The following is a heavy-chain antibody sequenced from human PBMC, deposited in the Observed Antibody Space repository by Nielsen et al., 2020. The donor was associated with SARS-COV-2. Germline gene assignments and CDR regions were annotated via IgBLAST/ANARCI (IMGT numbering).Heavy chain of an antibody. CDR2: IYWNDDK. V-gene: IGHV2-5*01. CDR3: AHSGPAYYEFWSGYYNRDAFDI. CDR1: GYSLSTSGVG. D-gene: IGHD3-3*01. Sequence: SGPTLVKPTQTLTLTCTFSGYSLSTSGVGVGWIRQPPGKALEWLALIYWNDDKRYSPSLKSRLTITKDTSKNQVVLTMTNMDPVDTATYYCAHSGPAYYEFWSGYYNRDAFDIWGQGTMVTVSS. J-gene: IGHJ3*02.